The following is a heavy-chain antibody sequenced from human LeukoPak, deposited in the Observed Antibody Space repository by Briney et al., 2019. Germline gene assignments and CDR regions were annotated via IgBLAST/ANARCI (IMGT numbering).Heavy chain of an antibody. CDR2: IKQDGSEK. Sequence: GGSLRLSCAASGFTFSSYWMSWVRQAPGKGLEWVANIKQDGSEKYYVDSVKGRFTISRDNAKNSLYLQMNSLRAEDTAVYYCARVRYNWKLEWWFGPWGQGTLVTVSS. J-gene: IGHJ5*02. V-gene: IGHV3-7*01. CDR3: ARVRYNWKLEWWFGP. D-gene: IGHD1-20*01. CDR1: GFTFSSYW.